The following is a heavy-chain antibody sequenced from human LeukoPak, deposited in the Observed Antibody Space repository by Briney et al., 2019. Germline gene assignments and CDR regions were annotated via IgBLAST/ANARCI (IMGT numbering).Heavy chain of an antibody. CDR3: AKGGDILTGYYLYWYFDL. CDR1: GFTFSSYA. Sequence: PGGSLRLSCAASGFTFSSYAMSWVRQAPGKGLEWVSVISGSGGSTYSADSVKGRFTISRDNSKNTLYLQMNSLRAEDTAVYYCAKGGDILTGYYLYWYFDLWGRGTLVTVSS. CDR2: ISGSGGST. V-gene: IGHV3-23*01. J-gene: IGHJ2*01. D-gene: IGHD3-9*01.